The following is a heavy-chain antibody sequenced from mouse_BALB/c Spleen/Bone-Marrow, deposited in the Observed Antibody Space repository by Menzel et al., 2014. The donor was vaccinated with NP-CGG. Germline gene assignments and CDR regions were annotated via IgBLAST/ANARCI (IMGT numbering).Heavy chain of an antibody. D-gene: IGHD1-1*01. CDR3: ARWITTVVAPYVMDY. CDR2: IYPGDSDT. CDR1: GYAFSSYW. J-gene: IGHJ4*01. Sequence: VQRVESGAELVRPGSSVKISCKASGYAFSSYWMNWVKQRPGQGLEWIGQIYPGDSDTNYNGKFKGKATLTADKSSSTAYMQLSSLTSEDSAVYFCARWITTVVAPYVMDYWGQGTSGTVSS. V-gene: IGHV1-80*01.